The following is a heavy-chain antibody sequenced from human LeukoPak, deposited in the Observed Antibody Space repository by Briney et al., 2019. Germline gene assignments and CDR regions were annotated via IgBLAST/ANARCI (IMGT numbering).Heavy chain of an antibody. CDR3: ARDGNCSGGSCYLDWFDP. V-gene: IGHV4-4*07. CDR2: IYTSGST. J-gene: IGHJ5*02. D-gene: IGHD2-15*01. CDR1: GGSISSYY. Sequence: SETLSLTCTVSGGSISSYYWSWIRQPAGKGLEWIGRIYTSGSTNYNPSLKSRVTMSVDTSKNQFSLKLSSVTAADTAVYYCARDGNCSGGSCYLDWFDPWGQRTLVTVSS.